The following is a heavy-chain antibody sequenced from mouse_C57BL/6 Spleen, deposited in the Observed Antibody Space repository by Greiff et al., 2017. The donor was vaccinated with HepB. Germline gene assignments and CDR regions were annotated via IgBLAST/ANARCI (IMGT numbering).Heavy chain of an antibody. D-gene: IGHD2-5*01. CDR3: ARGYSNYRNAMDY. CDR2: ISDGGSYT. Sequence: EVKVEESGGGLVKPGGSLKLSCAASGFTFSSYAMSWVRQTPEKRLEWVATISDGGSYTYYPDNVKGRFTISRDNAKNNLYLQMSHLKSEDTAMYYCARGYSNYRNAMDYWGQGTSVTVSS. J-gene: IGHJ4*01. V-gene: IGHV5-4*03. CDR1: GFTFSSYA.